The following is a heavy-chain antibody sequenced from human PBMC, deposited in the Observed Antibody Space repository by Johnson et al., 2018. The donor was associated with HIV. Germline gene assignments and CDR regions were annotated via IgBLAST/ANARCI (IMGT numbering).Heavy chain of an antibody. J-gene: IGHJ3*02. Sequence: VQLVESGGGLVKPGGSLRLSCAASGFTFSNAWMSWVRQAPGKGLEWVGRIKSKSDGGTTDYAAPVKGRFTMSRDDSKSTLYLQMNSLKTEDTAVYYCTAEWTYGDGGGGTKHAFDIWGQGTMVTVSS. CDR3: TAEWTYGDGGGGTKHAFDI. CDR2: IKSKSDGGTT. D-gene: IGHD1-1*01. V-gene: IGHV3-15*01. CDR1: GFTFSNAW.